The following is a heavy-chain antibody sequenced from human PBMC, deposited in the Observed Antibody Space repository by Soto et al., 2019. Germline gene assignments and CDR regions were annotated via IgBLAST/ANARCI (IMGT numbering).Heavy chain of an antibody. J-gene: IGHJ4*02. V-gene: IGHV3-48*03. CDR3: ATDTRAYYYDSSGYRYCDY. CDR1: GFTFSSYE. CDR2: ISSSGSTI. Sequence: EVQLVESGGGLVQPGGSLRLSCAASGFTFSSYEMNWVRQAPGKGLDWVSYISSSGSTIYYADSVKGRFTISRDNAENSLYLQMTSLRAEDTAVYYCATDTRAYYYDSSGYRYCDYWGQGTLVTVSS. D-gene: IGHD3-22*01.